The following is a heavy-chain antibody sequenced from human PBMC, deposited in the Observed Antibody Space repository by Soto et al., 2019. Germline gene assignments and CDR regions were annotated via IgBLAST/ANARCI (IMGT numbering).Heavy chain of an antibody. CDR2: VNPDGTIT. J-gene: IGHJ4*02. CDR3: SYDTCGDKDF. Sequence: EVQLVESGGDLVQPGGSLRLSCAASGYTFSHYWMHWVRQAPGKGLVWVSRVNPDGTITTYADSVKGRFTISRDNAKNTLYLQMNSLGVEDTALYYCSYDTCGDKDFWGQGTPVTVSS. V-gene: IGHV3-74*01. D-gene: IGHD3-9*01. CDR1: GYTFSHYW.